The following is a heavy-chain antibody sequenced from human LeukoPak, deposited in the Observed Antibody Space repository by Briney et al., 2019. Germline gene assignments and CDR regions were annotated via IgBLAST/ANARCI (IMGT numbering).Heavy chain of an antibody. J-gene: IGHJ4*02. V-gene: IGHV3-30*04. CDR3: ARGRETYDFDY. CDR1: GFTFSSFA. Sequence: GGSLRLSCAASGFTFSSFAMHWVRQAPGKGLEWVAVISYDGSNMYYADSVKGRFTISRDNYINTLYLQMNSLRPEDMATFYCARGRETYDFDYWGQGTLVTVSS. D-gene: IGHD5-24*01. CDR2: ISYDGSNM.